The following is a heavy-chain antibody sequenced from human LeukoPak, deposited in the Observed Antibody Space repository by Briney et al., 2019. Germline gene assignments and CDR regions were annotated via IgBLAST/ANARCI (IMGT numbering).Heavy chain of an antibody. V-gene: IGHV3-64*01. CDR2: ISSNGCST. J-gene: IGHJ4*02. D-gene: IGHD3-10*01. CDR1: GFTFSSYA. CDR3: ARGPGIYYGSGSYYLPDY. Sequence: GGSLRLSCAASGFTFSSYAMHWVRQAPGKGLEYVSAISSNGCSTYYANSVKGRFTISRDNSKNTLYLQMGSLRAEDMAVYYCARGPGIYYGSGSYYLPDYWGQGTLVTVSS.